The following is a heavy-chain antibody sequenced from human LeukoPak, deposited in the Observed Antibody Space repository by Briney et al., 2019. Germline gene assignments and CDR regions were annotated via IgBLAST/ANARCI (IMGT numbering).Heavy chain of an antibody. Sequence: GGSLRLSCAASGFTFSTYNMHWVRQAPGKGLEWVAVISYDGSNKYYADSVKGRFTISRDNSKNTLYLQMNSLRAEDTAVYYCASGTTVDLFDYWGQGTLVTVSS. CDR1: GFTFSTYN. CDR3: ASGTTVDLFDY. D-gene: IGHD4-23*01. J-gene: IGHJ4*02. V-gene: IGHV3-30-3*01. CDR2: ISYDGSNK.